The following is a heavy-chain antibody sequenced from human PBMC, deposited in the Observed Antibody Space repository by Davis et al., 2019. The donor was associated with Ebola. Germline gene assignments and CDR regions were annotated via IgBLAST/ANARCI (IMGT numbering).Heavy chain of an antibody. CDR2: ISGSGGST. CDR1: GFTFSSYA. J-gene: IGHJ4*02. V-gene: IGHV3-23*01. D-gene: IGHD4-17*01. Sequence: GESLKISCAASGFTFSSYAMSWVRQAPGKGLEWVSAISGSGGSTYYADSVKGRFTISRDNSKNTLYPQMNSLRAEDTAVYYCAKGYDYGTWGQGTLVTVSS. CDR3: AKGYDYGT.